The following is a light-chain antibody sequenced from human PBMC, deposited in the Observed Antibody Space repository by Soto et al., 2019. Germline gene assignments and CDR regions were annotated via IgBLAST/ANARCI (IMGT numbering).Light chain of an antibody. CDR2: EAS. Sequence: DIQMTHSTPTLSPSVGVRPTITTQASPNIRSWLAWYQQKPGKAPRLLIYEASSLECGVPERFSSSGSGTEFTLTISSLQTDDFATYYCQQYNSYSPWTFGQGTKVDIK. CDR3: QQYNSYSPWT. J-gene: IGKJ1*01. CDR1: PNIRSW. V-gene: IGKV1-5*01.